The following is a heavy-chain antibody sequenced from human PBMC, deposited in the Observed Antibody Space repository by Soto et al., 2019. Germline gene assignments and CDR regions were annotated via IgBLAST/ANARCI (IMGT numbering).Heavy chain of an antibody. Sequence: QVQMVESGGGVVQPGRSLRLSCAASGFSFENYGMHWVRQAPGRGLEWVAIIWYDGSLQYYAAAVKGRFTISRDNLNNTLYLEMNSLRAEDTAVYYCANLWGDGYNLGQDYNGMDVWGQGTTVIVSS. CDR1: GFSFENYG. CDR3: ANLWGDGYNLGQDYNGMDV. D-gene: IGHD5-12*01. V-gene: IGHV3-33*06. CDR2: IWYDGSLQ. J-gene: IGHJ6*02.